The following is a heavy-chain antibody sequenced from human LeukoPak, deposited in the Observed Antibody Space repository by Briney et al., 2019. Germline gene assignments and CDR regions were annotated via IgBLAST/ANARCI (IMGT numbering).Heavy chain of an antibody. J-gene: IGHJ6*03. V-gene: IGHV4-4*07. D-gene: IGHD7-27*01. CDR3: ASGYNWGSPTRNFYYLDV. Sequence: PSETLSLTCTVSGGSISSYYWSWIRQPAGKGLEWIGRIYTSGSTNYNPSLKSRVTMSVDTSRNQFSLKLRSVTAADTAVYYCASGYNWGSPTRNFYYLDVWGKGTTVTVSS. CDR1: GGSISSYY. CDR2: IYTSGST.